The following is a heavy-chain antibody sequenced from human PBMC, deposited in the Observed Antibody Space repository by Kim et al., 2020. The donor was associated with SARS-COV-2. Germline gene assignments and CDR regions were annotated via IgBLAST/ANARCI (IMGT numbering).Heavy chain of an antibody. V-gene: IGHV1-8*01. J-gene: IGHJ6*02. CDR1: GYTFTSYD. CDR2: MNPNSGNT. CDR3: ARDFHYDILTGYYTGYYYGMDV. D-gene: IGHD3-9*01. Sequence: VKVSCKASGYTFTSYDINWVRQATGQGLEWMGWMNPNSGNTGYAQKFQGRVTMTRNTSISTAYMELSSLRSEDTAVYYCARDFHYDILTGYYTGYYYGMDVWGQGTTVTVSS.